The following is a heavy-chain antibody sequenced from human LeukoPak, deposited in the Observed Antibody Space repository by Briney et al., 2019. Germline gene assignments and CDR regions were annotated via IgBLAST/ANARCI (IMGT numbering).Heavy chain of an antibody. V-gene: IGHV1-18*01. Sequence: ASVKVSCKTSGYTFSTYGITWVRQGPGQGLEWMGWISVSSTNSAQKFQDRLTMTTDTSTSTAYMELRSLRSDDTAVYYCARLFCSGVHCYLGFDYWGQGTLVTVSS. D-gene: IGHD2-15*01. CDR2: ISVSST. CDR3: ARLFCSGVHCYLGFDY. CDR1: GYTFSTYG. J-gene: IGHJ4*02.